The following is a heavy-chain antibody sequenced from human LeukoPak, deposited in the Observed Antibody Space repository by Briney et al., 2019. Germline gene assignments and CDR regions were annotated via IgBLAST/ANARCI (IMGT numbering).Heavy chain of an antibody. CDR1: GGSISSYY. CDR2: IYYSGST. Sequence: TASETLSLTCTVSGGSISSYYWSWIRQPPGKGLEWIGYIYYSGSTNYNPSLKSRVTISVDTSKNQFSLKLSSVTAADTAVYYCARVSAPDYYDSSGYPEDVWGQGTTVTVSS. J-gene: IGHJ6*02. D-gene: IGHD3-22*01. CDR3: ARVSAPDYYDSSGYPEDV. V-gene: IGHV4-59*01.